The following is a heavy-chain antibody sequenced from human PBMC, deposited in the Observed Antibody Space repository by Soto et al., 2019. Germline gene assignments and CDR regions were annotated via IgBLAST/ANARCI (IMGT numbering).Heavy chain of an antibody. CDR1: GGTLSSNA. J-gene: IGHJ6*02. D-gene: IGHD3-3*01. CDR3: AREYYDFWSGYYTYYYYGMDV. V-gene: IGHV1-69*13. CDR2: IIPIFGTA. Sequence: SVKVTCKDSGGTLSSNASRWVRQAPGQGLEWMGGIIPIFGTANYAQKFQGRVTITADESTSTAYMELSSLRSEDTAVYYCAREYYDFWSGYYTYYYYGMDVWGQGTTVTVSS.